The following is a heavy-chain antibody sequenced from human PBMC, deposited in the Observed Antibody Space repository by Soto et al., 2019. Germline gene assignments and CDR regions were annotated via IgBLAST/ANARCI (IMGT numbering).Heavy chain of an antibody. D-gene: IGHD6-13*01. J-gene: IGHJ6*02. CDR2: ISGSGGST. CDR3: ANAAGYSSSWYPLYGMDV. CDR1: GFTFSSYA. V-gene: IGHV3-23*01. Sequence: EVQLLESGGGLVQPGGSLRLSCAASGFTFSSYAMSWVRQAPGKGLEWVSAISGSGGSTYYADSVKGRFTISRDNSKNTLYLQMNSLRAEDTAVYYCANAAGYSSSWYPLYGMDVWGQGTTVTVSS.